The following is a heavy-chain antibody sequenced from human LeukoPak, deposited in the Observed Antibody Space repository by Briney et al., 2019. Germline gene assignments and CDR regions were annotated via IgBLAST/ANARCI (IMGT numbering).Heavy chain of an antibody. CDR1: GFTLSSSD. J-gene: IGHJ4*02. Sequence: GGSLRLSCLASGFTLSSSDMSWVRQAPGKGLEWVGRIKSKTDGGTTDYAAPVKGRFTISRDDSKNTLYLQMNSLKTEDTAVYYCTTPPDYGWPVYWGQGTLVTVSS. V-gene: IGHV3-15*01. CDR3: TTPPDYGWPVY. CDR2: IKSKTDGGTT. D-gene: IGHD4-17*01.